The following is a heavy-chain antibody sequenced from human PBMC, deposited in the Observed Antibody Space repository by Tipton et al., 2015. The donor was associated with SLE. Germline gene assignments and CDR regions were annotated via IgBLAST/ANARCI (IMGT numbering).Heavy chain of an antibody. J-gene: IGHJ2*01. CDR2: ISAYNGNT. CDR1: GGTFSSYA. D-gene: IGHD1-26*01. V-gene: IGHV1-18*01. CDR3: AGGRWEWGYFDL. Sequence: QVQLVQSGAEVKKPGSSVKVSCKASGGTFSSYAISWVRQAPGQGLGWMGWISAYNGNTNYAQKLQGRVTMTTDTSTSTAYMELRSLRSDDTAVYYCAGGRWEWGYFDLWGRGTLVTVSS.